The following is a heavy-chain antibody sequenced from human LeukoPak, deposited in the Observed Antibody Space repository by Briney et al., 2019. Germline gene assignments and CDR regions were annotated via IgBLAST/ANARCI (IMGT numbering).Heavy chain of an antibody. V-gene: IGHV1-58*01. CDR1: GFTFSSSA. J-gene: IGHJ4*02. CDR2: IVVGSSNT. Sequence: GASVKVSCKASGFTFSSSAVQWVRQTRGQRLEWIGWIVVGSSNTNYAQKFQERVTITRDMSTSTAYMELNSLRSEDTAVYYCAAGVEYSSSFFDYWGQGTLVTVSS. D-gene: IGHD6-6*01. CDR3: AAGVEYSSSFFDY.